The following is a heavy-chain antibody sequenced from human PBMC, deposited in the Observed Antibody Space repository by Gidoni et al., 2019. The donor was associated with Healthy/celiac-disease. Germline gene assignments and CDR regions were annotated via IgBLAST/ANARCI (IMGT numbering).Heavy chain of an antibody. CDR1: GFPFSRHA. V-gene: IGHV3-23*01. D-gene: IGHD3-16*02. J-gene: IGHJ6*02. Sequence: VQLFVSGGGLVQPGGSLRLSCASSGFPFSRHAMSWVRQAPGKGLEWVSGISGSGGSTYYADSVKGRFTISRDNSKNTLYLQMNRLRAEETAVYYCAKPRDWGSYRYSGMDVWGQGTTVTVSS. CDR3: AKPRDWGSYRYSGMDV. CDR2: ISGSGGST.